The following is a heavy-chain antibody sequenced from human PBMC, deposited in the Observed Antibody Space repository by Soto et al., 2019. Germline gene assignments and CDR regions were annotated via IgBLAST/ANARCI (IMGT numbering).Heavy chain of an antibody. Sequence: SETLSLTCTVSGGSISSYYWSWIRQPPGKGLEWIGYIYYSGSTNYNPSLKSRVTISVDTSKNQFSLKLSSVTAADTAVYYCASPAYCGGDCYGGWFDPWGQGTLVTVSS. V-gene: IGHV4-59*01. CDR1: GGSISSYY. J-gene: IGHJ5*02. CDR2: IYYSGST. CDR3: ASPAYCGGDCYGGWFDP. D-gene: IGHD2-21*02.